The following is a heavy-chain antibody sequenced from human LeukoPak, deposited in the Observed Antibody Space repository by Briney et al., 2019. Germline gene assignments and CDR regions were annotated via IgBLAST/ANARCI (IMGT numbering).Heavy chain of an antibody. CDR2: IYTSGST. Sequence: SETLSLTCTVSGGSIRSSYWSWIRQSAGKGLEWIGRIYTSGSTNYNPSLKSRVTMSVDTSKNQFSLKLSSVTAADTAVYYCARKLGWYGSDAFDIWGQGTMVTVSS. D-gene: IGHD6-19*01. CDR3: ARKLGWYGSDAFDI. CDR1: GGSIRSSY. J-gene: IGHJ3*02. V-gene: IGHV4-4*07.